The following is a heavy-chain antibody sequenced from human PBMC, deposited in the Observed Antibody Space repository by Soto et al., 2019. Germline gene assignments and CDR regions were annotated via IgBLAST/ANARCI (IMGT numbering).Heavy chain of an antibody. CDR1: GFTFSSYS. CDR3: AREGIAVADYNWFDP. Sequence: GGSLRLSCAASGFTFSSYSMNWVRQAPGKGLEWVSSISSSSSYIYYADSVKGRFTISRDNAKNSLYLQMNSLRAEDTAVYYCAREGIAVADYNWFDPWGQGTLVTVSS. CDR2: ISSSSSYI. J-gene: IGHJ5*02. D-gene: IGHD6-19*01. V-gene: IGHV3-21*01.